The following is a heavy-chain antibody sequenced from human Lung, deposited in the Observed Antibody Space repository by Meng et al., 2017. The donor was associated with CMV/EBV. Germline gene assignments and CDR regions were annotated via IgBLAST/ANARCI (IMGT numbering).Heavy chain of an antibody. D-gene: IGHD3-16*02. J-gene: IGHJ4*01. CDR3: GRDWRNAGRSRGGID. Sequence: GEXXKISCAVSGLTARNNFMTWVRQAPGKGLEWVSVIYSGDSTYYADSVKGRFTISRDNSQNILFLQMNNLRGEDTAIYFCGRDWRNAGRSRGGIDWGHGTXVTGSS. CDR2: IYSGDST. V-gene: IGHV3-53*01. CDR1: GLTARNNF.